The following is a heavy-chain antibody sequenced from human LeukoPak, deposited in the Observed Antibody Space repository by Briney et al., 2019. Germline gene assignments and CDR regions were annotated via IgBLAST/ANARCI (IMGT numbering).Heavy chain of an antibody. CDR1: GFTFSSYE. CDR3: AKDMQTFDY. Sequence: GGSLRLSCAASGFTFSSYEMNWVRQAPGKGLEWVSYISSSGSTIYYADSVKGRFTISRDNSKNTLYLQMNSLRAEDTAVYYCAKDMQTFDYWGQGTLVTVSS. J-gene: IGHJ4*02. CDR2: ISSSGSTI. D-gene: IGHD2-2*01. V-gene: IGHV3-48*03.